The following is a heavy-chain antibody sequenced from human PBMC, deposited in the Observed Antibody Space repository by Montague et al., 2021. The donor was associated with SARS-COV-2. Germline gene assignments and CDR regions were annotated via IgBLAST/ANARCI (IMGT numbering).Heavy chain of an antibody. D-gene: IGHD1-14*01. J-gene: IGHJ3*02. CDR3: AGETMTADAFDI. CDR1: GASVGSSD. CDR2: VYSFGST. V-gene: IGHV4-59*02. Sequence: SETLSLTCTVSGASVGSSDCCWIRLPPRQGLERIGIVYSFGSTDYNPSLKSRATISRDTSTAQFSLTVRCVTAADTAVYYCAGETMTADAFDIWGQGTMVTVCS.